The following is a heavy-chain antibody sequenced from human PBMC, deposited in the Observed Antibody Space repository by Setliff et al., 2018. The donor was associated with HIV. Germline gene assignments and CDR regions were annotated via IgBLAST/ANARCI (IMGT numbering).Heavy chain of an antibody. J-gene: IGHJ6*02. D-gene: IGHD6-19*01. CDR1: GFRFSNFH. CDR2: IGKSGTK. CDR3: ARVLENSGSDY. Sequence: PGGSLRLSCAASGFRFSNFHMHWVRQAPGRGLEWVSFIGKSGTKYYTDSVKGRFTISRDSGKNSVFLQMNSLRAEDTAIYYCARVLENSGSDYWGHGATVTVSS. V-gene: IGHV3-48*01.